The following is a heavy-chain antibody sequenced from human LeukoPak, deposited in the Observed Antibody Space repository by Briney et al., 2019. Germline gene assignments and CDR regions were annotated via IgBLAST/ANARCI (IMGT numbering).Heavy chain of an antibody. D-gene: IGHD2-2*01. CDR3: ARALRLLRPNDAFDI. J-gene: IGHJ3*02. CDR1: GFTFSDYS. V-gene: IGHV3-21*01. Sequence: GGSLRLSCAASGFTFSDYSMNWVRQAPGKGLEWVSSVTSSSTYIYYAGSVKGRCTISRDNAKNSLYLQMNSLTAEDTAVYFCARALRLLRPNDAFDIWGQGTMVTVSS. CDR2: VTSSSTYI.